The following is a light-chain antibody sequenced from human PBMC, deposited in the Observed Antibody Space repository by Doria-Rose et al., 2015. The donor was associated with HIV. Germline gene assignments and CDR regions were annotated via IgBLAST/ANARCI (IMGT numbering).Light chain of an antibody. CDR2: GNT. CDR1: SSNIGAGFD. V-gene: IGLV1-40*01. CDR3: QSYDSRLSVYV. J-gene: IGLJ1*01. Sequence: QSALTQPPSVSGAPGQRVAISCTGSSSNIGAGFDVNWYQQFPGTAPKLLIHGNTNRPSRVPDRFSGSKSGTSASLAISGLRAEDEADYYCQSYDSRLSVYVFGTGTKVTVL.